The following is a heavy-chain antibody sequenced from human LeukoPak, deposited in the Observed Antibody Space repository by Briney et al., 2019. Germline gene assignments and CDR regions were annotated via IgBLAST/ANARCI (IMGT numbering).Heavy chain of an antibody. CDR1: GGSISGSSYY. J-gene: IGHJ4*02. Sequence: SETLSLTCTVSGGSISGSSYYWGWIRQPPGKGLEWIGSIYYSGSTYYNPSLKSRVTISVDTSKNQFSLKLNSVTATDTAVYYCARQSWFRYYYDSRNYYFDYWGQGTLVTVSS. CDR2: IYYSGST. CDR3: ARQSWFRYYYDSRNYYFDY. D-gene: IGHD3-22*01. V-gene: IGHV4-39*01.